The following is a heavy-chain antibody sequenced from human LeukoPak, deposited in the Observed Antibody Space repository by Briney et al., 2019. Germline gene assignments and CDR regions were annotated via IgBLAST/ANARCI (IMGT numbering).Heavy chain of an antibody. CDR2: ISSTSITI. V-gene: IGHV3-48*01. Sequence: QSGGSLRLSCAASGFTFNRNNMNWVRQAPGKGLEWVSYISSTSITIYYADSVKGRFTISRDNAKNSLYLQMNSLRADDTAVYYCARETILAVAGDFWGQGTLVTVSS. CDR3: ARETILAVAGDF. D-gene: IGHD6-19*01. CDR1: GFTFNRNN. J-gene: IGHJ4*02.